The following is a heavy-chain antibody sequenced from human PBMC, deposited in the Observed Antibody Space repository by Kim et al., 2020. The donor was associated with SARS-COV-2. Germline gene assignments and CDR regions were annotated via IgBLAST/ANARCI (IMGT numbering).Heavy chain of an antibody. CDR2: IKSNTAGGTT. D-gene: IGHD2-2*03. CDR3: TTVDRSILDY. V-gene: IGHV3-15*01. Sequence: GGSLRLSCAATGFTFSNGWMSWVRQAPGRGLEWVGRIKSNTAGGTTDFAAPVKGRFTISRDDSKNTLYLLMNSLKTEDTAVYYCTTVDRSILDYWGQGTLVTVSS. J-gene: IGHJ4*02. CDR1: GFTFSNGW.